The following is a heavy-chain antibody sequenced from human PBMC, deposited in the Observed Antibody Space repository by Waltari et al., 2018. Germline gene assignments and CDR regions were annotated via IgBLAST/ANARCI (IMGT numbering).Heavy chain of an antibody. D-gene: IGHD1-26*01. J-gene: IGHJ5*02. V-gene: IGHV4-39*07. CDR3: ARDGAGPEYNWFDP. Sequence: QLQLQESGPGLVKPSETLSLTCTVSGGSISSSSYYWGWILQPPGKGLEWIGSIYYSGSTYYNPSLKSRVTISVDTSKNQFSLKLSSVTAADTAVYYCARDGAGPEYNWFDPWGQGTLVTVSS. CDR1: GGSISSSSYY. CDR2: IYYSGST.